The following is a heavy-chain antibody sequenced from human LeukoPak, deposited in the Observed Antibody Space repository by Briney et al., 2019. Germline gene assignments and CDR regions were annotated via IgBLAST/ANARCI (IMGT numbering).Heavy chain of an antibody. Sequence: GESLKISCKGSGYSFTSFWIGWVRQMPGKGLEWMGIIYPGDSDTRYSPSFQGQVTISADKSISTAYLQWSSLKASDTAMYYCARHPEYCGGDCYDAFDIWGQGTMVTVSS. CDR2: IYPGDSDT. V-gene: IGHV5-51*01. CDR3: ARHPEYCGGDCYDAFDI. D-gene: IGHD2-21*01. CDR1: GYSFTSFW. J-gene: IGHJ3*02.